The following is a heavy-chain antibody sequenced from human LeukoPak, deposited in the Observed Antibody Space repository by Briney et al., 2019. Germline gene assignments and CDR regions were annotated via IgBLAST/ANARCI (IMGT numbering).Heavy chain of an antibody. Sequence: SVTVSCKASGGTFSSYAISWVRQAPGQGLEWMGRIIPILGIANYAQKFQGRVTITADKSTSTAYMELSSLRSEDTAVYYCARQEYYYDSSGYYGLVGYYYGMDVWGQGTTVTVSS. V-gene: IGHV1-69*04. D-gene: IGHD3-22*01. CDR1: GGTFSSYA. CDR2: IIPILGIA. J-gene: IGHJ6*02. CDR3: ARQEYYYDSSGYYGLVGYYYGMDV.